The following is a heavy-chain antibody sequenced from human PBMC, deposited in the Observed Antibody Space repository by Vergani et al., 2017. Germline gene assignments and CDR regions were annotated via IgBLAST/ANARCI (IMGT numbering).Heavy chain of an antibody. V-gene: IGHV3-30-3*01. CDR1: GFTFSSYA. Sequence: QVQLVESGGGVVQPGRSLRLSCAASGFTFSSYAMHWVRQAPGKGLEWVAVISYDGSNKYYADSVKGRFTISRDNSKNTLYLQMNSLRAEDTAVYYCARSGDCAHGVCYMTYYYYRDVWVEGTAVTVSS. CDR2: ISYDGSNK. J-gene: IGHJ6*03. CDR3: ARSGDCAHGVCYMTYYYYRDV. D-gene: IGHD2-8*01.